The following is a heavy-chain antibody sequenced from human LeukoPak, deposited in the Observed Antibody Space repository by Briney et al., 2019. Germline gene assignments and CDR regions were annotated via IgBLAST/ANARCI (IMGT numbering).Heavy chain of an antibody. CDR2: IRYDGSNK. V-gene: IGHV3-30*02. Sequence: SGGSLRLSCAASGLTFSSYGMHWVRQAPGKGLEWVAFIRYDGSNKYYADSVKGRFTISRDNSKNTLYLQMNSLGAEDTAVYYCAKDPSSSWYNWFDPWGQGTLVTVSS. CDR3: AKDPSSSWYNWFDP. CDR1: GLTFSSYG. D-gene: IGHD6-13*01. J-gene: IGHJ5*02.